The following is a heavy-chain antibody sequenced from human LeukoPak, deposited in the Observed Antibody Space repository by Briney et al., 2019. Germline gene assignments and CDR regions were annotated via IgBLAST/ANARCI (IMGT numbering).Heavy chain of an antibody. D-gene: IGHD5-18*01. Sequence: GGSLRLSCAASGFTFSDYYMSWIRQAPGKGLEWVAVIWYDGSNKYYADSVKGRFTISRDNSKNTLYLQMNSLRAEDTAVYYCARDGYSYGVFGFDYWGQGTLVTVSS. CDR2: IWYDGSNK. CDR3: ARDGYSYGVFGFDY. CDR1: GFTFSDYY. J-gene: IGHJ4*02. V-gene: IGHV3-33*08.